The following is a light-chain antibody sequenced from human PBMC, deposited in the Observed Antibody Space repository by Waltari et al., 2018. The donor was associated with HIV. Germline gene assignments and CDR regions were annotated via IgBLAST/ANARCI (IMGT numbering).Light chain of an antibody. J-gene: IGKJ3*01. V-gene: IGKV1-33*01. CDR1: QDIWRY. CDR2: DAL. Sequence: DIQMTQSPSSLSASVGDRVTITRRASQDIWRYLNWYQQKPGRAPKLLIYDALNLETGVPSRFSGSGSGTDFTFTISSLQPEDFATYFCQQYSHLPVTFGPGTKVDVK. CDR3: QQYSHLPVT.